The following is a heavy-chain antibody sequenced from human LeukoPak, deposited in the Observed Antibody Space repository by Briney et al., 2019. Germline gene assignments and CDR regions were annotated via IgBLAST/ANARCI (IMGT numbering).Heavy chain of an antibody. CDR3: AKVRGFVVVPAAIPTAGAFDI. CDR2: ISYDGSNK. Sequence: PGGSLRLSCAASGFTFSSYAMHWVRQAPGKGLEWVAIISYDGSNKYYAGSVKGRFTISRDNSKNTLYLQMNSLRAEDTAVYYCAKVRGFVVVPAAIPTAGAFDIWGQGTMVTVSS. V-gene: IGHV3-30-3*01. CDR1: GFTFSSYA. J-gene: IGHJ3*02. D-gene: IGHD2-2*02.